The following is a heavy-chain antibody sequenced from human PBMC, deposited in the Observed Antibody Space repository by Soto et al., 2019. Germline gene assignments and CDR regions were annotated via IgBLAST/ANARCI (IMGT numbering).Heavy chain of an antibody. CDR2: IYYSGST. CDR1: GVSISSGGYY. V-gene: IGHV4-31*03. CDR3: AREDGSGNWFDP. J-gene: IGHJ5*02. D-gene: IGHD3-10*01. Sequence: SETLSLTCTVSGVSISSGGYYWSWIRQHPGKGLEWIGYIYYSGSTYYNPSLKSRVTISVDTSKNQLSLRLSSVTAADTAVYYCAREDGSGNWFDPWGQGTLVTVPQ.